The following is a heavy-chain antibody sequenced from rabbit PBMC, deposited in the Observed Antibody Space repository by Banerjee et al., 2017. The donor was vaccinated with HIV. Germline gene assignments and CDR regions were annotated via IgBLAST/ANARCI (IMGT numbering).Heavy chain of an antibody. Sequence: QEQLVESGGDLVKPGASLTLTCTASGFSFSSTYYMCWVRQAPGKGLEWIGCIGGGSSGNTVYASWAKGRFTISKASWTTVALQMTSLTAADTATYFCARGGVIVYFNLWGPGTLVTVS. J-gene: IGHJ4*01. CDR3: ARGGVIVYFNL. D-gene: IGHD7-1*01. CDR2: IGGGSSGNT. V-gene: IGHV1S45*01. CDR1: GFSFSSTYY.